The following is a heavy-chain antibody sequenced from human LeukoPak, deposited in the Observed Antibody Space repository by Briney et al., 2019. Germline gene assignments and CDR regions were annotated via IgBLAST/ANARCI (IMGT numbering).Heavy chain of an antibody. J-gene: IGHJ4*02. V-gene: IGHV3-15*01. CDR3: AAGTPVDF. CDR2: IKAKAEDETT. CDR1: GFTFSSAW. Sequence: PGGSLRLSCSASGFTFSSAWMNWVRQAPGRGLEWVGRIKAKAEDETTDYAASVKGRFTISRHDSNNMPYLQMDSLRSENTAVYFCAAGTPVDFWGQRALVTVSS. D-gene: IGHD2-15*01.